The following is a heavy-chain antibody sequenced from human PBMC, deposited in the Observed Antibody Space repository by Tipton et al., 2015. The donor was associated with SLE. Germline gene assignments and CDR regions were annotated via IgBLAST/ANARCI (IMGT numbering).Heavy chain of an antibody. CDR1: GGSVSSSYYY. D-gene: IGHD6-19*01. CDR3: ARVDSRGWPYFDY. V-gene: IGHV4-61*01. Sequence: TLSLTCTVSGGSVSSSYYYWSWVRQPPGKGLEWIGYIFYSGSTNYNPSLKSRVTISVDTSKNQFSLKLNSVTAADTAVYYCARVDSRGWPYFDYWGQGSLVTVSS. CDR2: IFYSGST. J-gene: IGHJ4*02.